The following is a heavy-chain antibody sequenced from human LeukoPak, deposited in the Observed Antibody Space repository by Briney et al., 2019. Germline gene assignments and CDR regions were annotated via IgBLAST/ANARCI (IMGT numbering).Heavy chain of an antibody. CDR2: IHYSGST. CDR1: GGSISSSSYY. Sequence: SETLSLTCTVSGGSISSSSYYWAWIRQPPGKGLEWIGSIHYSGSTYYNPSLKSRVTISVDTSKNQFSLKLSSVTAADTAVYYCARATAAGTILSWGQGTLVTVSS. CDR3: ARATAAGTILS. D-gene: IGHD6-13*01. J-gene: IGHJ4*02. V-gene: IGHV4-39*07.